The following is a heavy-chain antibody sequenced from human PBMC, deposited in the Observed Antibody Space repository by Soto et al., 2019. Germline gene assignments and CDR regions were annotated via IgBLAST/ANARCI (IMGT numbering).Heavy chain of an antibody. D-gene: IGHD3-10*01. V-gene: IGHV4-59*01. CDR2: IYYGGST. CDR3: GRSNFYGSGNYYFNYFDP. Sequence: SEPLSLSCTVSGVSISSYDFSSIRQHPGTGLEWIGYIYYGGSTNYNPSLKSRVTISVDTSKNQFSLKLSSVTAADTAVYYCGRSNFYGSGNYYFNYFDPWGQGTLVTVSS. CDR1: GVSISSYD. J-gene: IGHJ5*02.